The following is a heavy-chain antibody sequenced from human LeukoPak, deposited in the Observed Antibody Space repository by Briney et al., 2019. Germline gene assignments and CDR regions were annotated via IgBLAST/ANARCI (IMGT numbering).Heavy chain of an antibody. CDR1: RGTFSSYA. Sequence: SVKVSCKTSRGTFSSYAFIWVRQAPGQGLEWMGGIIPIFGTTNYAQKFQGRVTISADESTSTAYMELSSLRSEDTAVYYCARDVTMVRGARYRPYKWFDPWGQGTLVTVSS. CDR2: IIPIFGTT. J-gene: IGHJ5*02. CDR3: ARDVTMVRGARYRPYKWFDP. D-gene: IGHD3-10*01. V-gene: IGHV1-69*13.